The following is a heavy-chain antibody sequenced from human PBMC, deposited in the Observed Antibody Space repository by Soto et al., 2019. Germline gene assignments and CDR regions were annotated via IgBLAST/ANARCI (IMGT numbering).Heavy chain of an antibody. CDR1: GGSISSYY. CDR3: ARDKSGGTRYYYYYMEG. D-gene: IGHD2-2*01. J-gene: IGHJ6*03. V-gene: IGHV4-59*01. CDR2: IYYSGST. Sequence: SETLSLTCAVSGGSISSYYWNWIRQPPGKGLEWVGYIYYSGSTNYSPSLKSRVSISVDTSRNQFSLKLSSVTAADTAVYYCARDKSGGTRYYYYYMEGWGKGTTVTVSS.